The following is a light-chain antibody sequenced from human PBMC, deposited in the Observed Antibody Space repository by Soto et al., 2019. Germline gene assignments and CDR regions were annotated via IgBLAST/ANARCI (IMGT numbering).Light chain of an antibody. Sequence: IQLTQSPSSLSASVGDSVTITCRASQGISRYLSWYQQKPGRAPKLLISAASTLQGGVPARFSGSGSGTDFTLSITSLQPEDFATYYCQQLNTYPVTFGGGTKVDIK. CDR1: QGISRY. CDR2: AAS. CDR3: QQLNTYPVT. V-gene: IGKV1-9*01. J-gene: IGKJ4*01.